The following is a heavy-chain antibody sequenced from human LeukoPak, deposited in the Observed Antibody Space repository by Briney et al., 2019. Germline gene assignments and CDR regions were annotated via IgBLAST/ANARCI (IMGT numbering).Heavy chain of an antibody. D-gene: IGHD3-9*01. Sequence: TGGSLRLSCAASGFTFSSYGMSWVRQAPGKGLEWVSAISGSGGSTYYADSVKGRFTISRDNSKNTLYLQMNSLRAEDTAVYYCAKCGYFDWLLYVYYYYYYMDVWGKGTTVTISS. CDR3: AKCGYFDWLLYVYYYYYYMDV. J-gene: IGHJ6*03. V-gene: IGHV3-23*01. CDR1: GFTFSSYG. CDR2: ISGSGGST.